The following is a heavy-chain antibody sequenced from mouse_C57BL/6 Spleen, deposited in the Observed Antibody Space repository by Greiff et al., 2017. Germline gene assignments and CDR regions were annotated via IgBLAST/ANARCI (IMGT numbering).Heavy chain of an antibody. CDR2: IDPSDSET. CDR3: ARGGARRGRGGDY. D-gene: IGHD3-3*01. CDR1: GYTFTSYW. J-gene: IGHJ2*01. Sequence: VQLQQPGAELVRPGSSVKLSCKASGYTFTSYWMHWVKQRPIQGLEWIGNIDPSDSETHYNQKFKDKATLTVDKSSSTAYMQLSSLTSEDSAVYYCARGGARRGRGGDYWGQGTTLTVSS. V-gene: IGHV1-52*01.